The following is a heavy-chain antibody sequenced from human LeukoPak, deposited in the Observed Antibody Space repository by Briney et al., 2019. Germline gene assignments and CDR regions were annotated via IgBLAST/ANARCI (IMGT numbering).Heavy chain of an antibody. Sequence: SVKVSCKASGGTFSSYAISWVRQAPGQGLEWMGRIIPIFGTANYAQKFQGRVTITTDESTSTAYMELSSLRSEDTAVYYCARDRNYYDSSGYYLDWGQGTLVTVSS. CDR2: IIPIFGTA. D-gene: IGHD3-22*01. CDR1: GGTFSSYA. CDR3: ARDRNYYDSSGYYLD. V-gene: IGHV1-69*05. J-gene: IGHJ4*02.